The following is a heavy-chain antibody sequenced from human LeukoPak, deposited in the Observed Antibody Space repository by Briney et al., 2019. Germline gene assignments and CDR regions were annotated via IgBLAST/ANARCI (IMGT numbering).Heavy chain of an antibody. CDR3: ATQRWLGRDFDY. V-gene: IGHV4-59*08. D-gene: IGHD6-19*01. Sequence: SETLSLTCTVSGGSISSYYWSWIRQPPGKGLEWIGYIYYSGSTNYNPSLKSRVTISVDTSKNQFSLKLSSVTAADTAIYYCATQRWLGRDFDYWGQGTLVTVSS. CDR1: GGSISSYY. CDR2: IYYSGST. J-gene: IGHJ4*02.